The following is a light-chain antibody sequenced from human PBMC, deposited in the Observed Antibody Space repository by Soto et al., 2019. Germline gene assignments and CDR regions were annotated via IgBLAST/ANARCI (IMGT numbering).Light chain of an antibody. CDR1: RSVSSSY. J-gene: IGKJ1*01. Sequence: EIVLTQSPGTLTLSPGERATLSCRASRSVSSSYLAGYQQKPGQAPRLLIYGTSSRATAIPDRFSGSGSGTDFTLTISRLEPEDFAVYYCQQYGSSSWTFGQGTKVDIK. V-gene: IGKV3-20*01. CDR3: QQYGSSSWT. CDR2: GTS.